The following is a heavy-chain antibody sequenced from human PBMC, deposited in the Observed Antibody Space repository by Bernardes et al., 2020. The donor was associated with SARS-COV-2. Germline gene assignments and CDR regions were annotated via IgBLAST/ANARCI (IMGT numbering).Heavy chain of an antibody. CDR1: GYPFTSYD. CDR3: YSSTWYGGGFDH. Sequence: ASVKVSCKASGYPFTSYDFNWVRQASGQGLEWMGWMNPDTGNIVYAQRFQGRVTMTRDTSIGTAYMELSSLTSEDSAVYYCYSSTWYGGGFDHWGQGTLVTVSP. CDR2: MNPDTGNI. V-gene: IGHV1-8*01. D-gene: IGHD6-13*01. J-gene: IGHJ4*02.